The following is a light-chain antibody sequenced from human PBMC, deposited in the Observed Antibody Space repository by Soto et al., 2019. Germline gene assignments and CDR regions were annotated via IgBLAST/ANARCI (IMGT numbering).Light chain of an antibody. Sequence: DLVMTQSPLSLPVTPAEPASISCRSSQSLLHSNGYNYLDWYLQKPGQSPQLLIYLGTHRASGVPDRFSGSVSGTDFTLTISRVEAEDVGVYYCMQQLQTRTFGPGTKVEIK. CDR1: QSLLHSNGYNY. CDR3: MQQLQTRT. J-gene: IGKJ1*01. V-gene: IGKV2-28*01. CDR2: LGT.